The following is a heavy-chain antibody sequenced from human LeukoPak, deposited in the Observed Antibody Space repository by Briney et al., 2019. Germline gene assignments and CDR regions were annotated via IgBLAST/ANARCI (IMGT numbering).Heavy chain of an antibody. D-gene: IGHD6-6*01. CDR2: IYSGGST. CDR3: ARDSRTYSSSSGYDY. V-gene: IGHV3-53*01. Sequence: PGGSLRLSCAASGFNVSSNYMSWVRQAPGKGLEWVSVIYSGGSTYYADSVKGRFTISRDNSKNTLYLQMNSLRAEDTAVYYCARDSRTYSSSSGYDYWGQGTLVTVSS. CDR1: GFNVSSNY. J-gene: IGHJ4*02.